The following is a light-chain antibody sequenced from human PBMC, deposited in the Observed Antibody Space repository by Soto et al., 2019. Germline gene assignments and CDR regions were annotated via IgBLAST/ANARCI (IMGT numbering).Light chain of an antibody. V-gene: IGKV3-15*01. CDR2: GAS. CDR1: QSVNSD. CDR3: HLYHTGPQWT. J-gene: IGKJ1*01. Sequence: EIVMTQSPATLSVSPGARATLSCRASQSVNSDLAWYQQKPGQAPRLLIYGASTRATDIPDRFLGSGSGTDFTLTITSLQSEDFAVYYCHLYHTGPQWTFGQGPTVEI.